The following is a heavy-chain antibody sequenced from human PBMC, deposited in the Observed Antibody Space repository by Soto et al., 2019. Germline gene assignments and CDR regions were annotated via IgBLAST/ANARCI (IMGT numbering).Heavy chain of an antibody. CDR1: GFPFNSAW. V-gene: IGHV3-15*07. D-gene: IGHD1-26*01. CDR2: IRSKSDGGTI. Sequence: EVQLVESGGALVKPGRSLALSCVASGFPFNSAWMNWVRQFPGRGLEWIGRIRSKSDGGTIDYAAPVKGRFTISRADSKNTLYLRLNTLRTEDTAVYYCTAHPVFGATPVDYWGRGTLVIVSS. J-gene: IGHJ4*02. CDR3: TAHPVFGATPVDY.